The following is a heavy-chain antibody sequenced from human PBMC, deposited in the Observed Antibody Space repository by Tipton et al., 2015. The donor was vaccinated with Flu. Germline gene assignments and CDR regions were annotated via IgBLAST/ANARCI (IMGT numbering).Heavy chain of an antibody. CDR3: ARSPIVGIVDY. J-gene: IGHJ4*02. CDR1: GFTVSSNY. D-gene: IGHD1-26*01. CDR2: IYSGGST. Sequence: GSLRLSCAASGFTVSSNYMSWVRQAPGKGLEWVSVIYSGGSTYYADSVKGRFTISRDNSKNTLYLQMNSLRAEDTAVYYCARSPIVGIVDYWGQGTLVTVPS. V-gene: IGHV3-53*01.